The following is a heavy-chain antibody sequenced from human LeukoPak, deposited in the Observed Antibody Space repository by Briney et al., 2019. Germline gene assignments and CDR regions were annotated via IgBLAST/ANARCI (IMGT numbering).Heavy chain of an antibody. CDR3: ARAWSPEYYYDSSGYDDAFDI. CDR1: GYTFTGYY. J-gene: IGHJ3*02. Sequence: ASVKVSCKASGYTFTGYYMHWVRQAPGQGLGWMGWINPNSGGTNYAQQFQGRVTLTRDTSISTAYMELSRLRSDDTAVYYCARAWSPEYYYDSSGYDDAFDIWGQGTMVTVSS. CDR2: INPNSGGT. V-gene: IGHV1-2*02. D-gene: IGHD3-22*01.